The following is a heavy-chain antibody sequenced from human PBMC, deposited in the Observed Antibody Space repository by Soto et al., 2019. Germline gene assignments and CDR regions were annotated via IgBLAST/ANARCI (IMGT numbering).Heavy chain of an antibody. J-gene: IGHJ4*02. CDR2: ISSSSSSI. CDR1: GFTFSTYS. V-gene: IGHV3-48*02. CDR3: AKQTWDYFSSRFDN. Sequence: GGSLRLSCAASGFTFSTYSMNWVRQAPGKGLEWVSYISSSSSSIYYADSVKGRFTISRDNAKNSLYLQMNSLRDEDTAVYYCAKQTWDYFSSRFDNWGQGALVTVS. D-gene: IGHD3-3*01.